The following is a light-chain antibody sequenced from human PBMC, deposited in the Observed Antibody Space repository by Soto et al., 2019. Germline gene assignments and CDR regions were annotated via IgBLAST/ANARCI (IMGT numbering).Light chain of an antibody. V-gene: IGLV2-14*01. CDR2: EAA. Sequence: QSALTKPASVSGSPGQSITLSCTGTSNDIGANNYVSWYQHHPGKAPKIFIYEAANRPLGVSHRFSGSKSANTASLTISGLQAEDEADYFCTSYTSTSTLVFGGGTKLTVL. CDR3: TSYTSTSTLV. J-gene: IGLJ2*01. CDR1: SNDIGANNY.